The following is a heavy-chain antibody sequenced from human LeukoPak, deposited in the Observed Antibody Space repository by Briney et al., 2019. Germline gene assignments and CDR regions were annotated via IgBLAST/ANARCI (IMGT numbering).Heavy chain of an antibody. J-gene: IGHJ6*02. V-gene: IGHV4-4*07. CDR3: ARDQGYLYGLDV. D-gene: IGHD1-1*01. CDR2: IYSSGTT. CDR1: GGSISSYY. Sequence: PWETLSLTCTVSGGSISSYYWSWIRQPAGKGLEWIGRIYSSGTTNYKSPLKSRVTMSVDTSKSQFSLRLTSVTAADTAVYYCARDQGYLYGLDVWGQGTTVTVSS.